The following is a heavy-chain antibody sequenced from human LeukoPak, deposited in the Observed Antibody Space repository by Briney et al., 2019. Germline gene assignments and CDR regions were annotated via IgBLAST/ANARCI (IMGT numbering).Heavy chain of an antibody. J-gene: IGHJ4*02. CDR2: IKYDGSEK. CDR1: GFTFSSYW. CDR3: ARASWERWLLFDY. D-gene: IGHD5-24*01. Sequence: PGGSLRLSCAASGFTFSSYWMSWVRQAPGKGLEWVANIKYDGSEKYYVDSVKCRFTISRDNAKNSLYLQMNSLRAEDTAVYYCARASWERWLLFDYWGQGTLVTVSS. V-gene: IGHV3-7*01.